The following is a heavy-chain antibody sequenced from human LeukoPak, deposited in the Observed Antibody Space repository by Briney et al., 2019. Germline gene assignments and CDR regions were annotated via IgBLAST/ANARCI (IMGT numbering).Heavy chain of an antibody. D-gene: IGHD6-19*01. CDR2: INPNSGGT. J-gene: IGHJ4*02. CDR1: GYTFTGYY. CDR3: ARDSSGWYNYFDY. Sequence: ASVKVSCKASGYTFTGYYMHWVRQAPGQGLEWMGWINPNSGGTNYAQKFQGRVTMIRDTSISTAYMELSRLRSDDTAVYYCARDSSGWYNYFDYWGQGTLVTVSS. V-gene: IGHV1-2*02.